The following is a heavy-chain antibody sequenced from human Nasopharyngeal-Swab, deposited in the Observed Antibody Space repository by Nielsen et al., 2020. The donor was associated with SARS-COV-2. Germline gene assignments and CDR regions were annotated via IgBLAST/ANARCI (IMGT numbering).Heavy chain of an antibody. CDR3: ARGRRSSMVATRYFDY. Sequence: SETLSLTCAVYGGSFSSYSWSWIRQPPGKGLEWIGEVNHSGNTNYNPSLKSRVTVSVDTSKNQFSLKLSSVTAADTAVYYCARGRRSSMVATRYFDYWGQGTLVTVSS. CDR2: VNHSGNT. V-gene: IGHV4-34*01. CDR1: GGSFSSYS. J-gene: IGHJ4*02. D-gene: IGHD5-12*01.